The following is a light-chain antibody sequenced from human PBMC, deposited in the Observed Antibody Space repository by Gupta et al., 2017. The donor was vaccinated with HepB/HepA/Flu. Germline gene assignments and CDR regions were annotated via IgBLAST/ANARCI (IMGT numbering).Light chain of an antibody. CDR1: QNISSW. Sequence: DIQMTQSPSTLSASVGDRVTITCRASQNISSWLALYQHIPWTPPNLLLYRPSSLKSGIPSRFSSNGPRLEITLTINSRHPNDCVTYYCQPDKNYTSTFGQATKVEVK. J-gene: IGKJ1*01. CDR3: QPDKNYTST. V-gene: IGKV1-5*03. CDR2: RPS.